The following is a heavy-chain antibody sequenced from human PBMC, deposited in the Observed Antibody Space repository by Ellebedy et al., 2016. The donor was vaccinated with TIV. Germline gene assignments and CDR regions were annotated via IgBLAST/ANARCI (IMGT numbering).Heavy chain of an antibody. D-gene: IGHD3-10*01. CDR1: GFTFTTSG. CDR2: ISGSGDST. CDR3: AKNYGSGSYSPLDY. J-gene: IGHJ4*02. V-gene: IGHV3-23*01. Sequence: GGSLRLSXAASGFTFTTSGMTWVRQAPGKGLQWVSAISGSGDSTYSADSMKGRFTISRDNSKNTLYLQMDSLRAEDTAIYYCAKNYGSGSYSPLDYWGQGTLVTVSS.